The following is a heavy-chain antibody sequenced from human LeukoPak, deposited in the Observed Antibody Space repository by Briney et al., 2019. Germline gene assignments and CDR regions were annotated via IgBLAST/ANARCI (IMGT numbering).Heavy chain of an antibody. CDR3: ATSYGGHGNVFDY. CDR1: GDSISSSNYY. V-gene: IGHV4-39*01. J-gene: IGHJ4*02. D-gene: IGHD4-23*01. Sequence: SETLSLTCTVSGDSISSSNYYWGWIRQPPGKGLEWIGNVYYSGSTFYNPSLKSRVTISVDTSKNQFSLKLGSVTAADTAVYYCATSYGGHGNVFDYWGQGTLVTVSS. CDR2: VYYSGST.